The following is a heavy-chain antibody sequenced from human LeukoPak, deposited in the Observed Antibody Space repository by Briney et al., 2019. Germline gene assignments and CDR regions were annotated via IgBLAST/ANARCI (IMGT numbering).Heavy chain of an antibody. V-gene: IGHV4-34*01. CDR2: INHSGST. CDR1: GGSFSGYY. Sequence: PSETLSLTCAVYGGSFSGYYWSWIRQPPGKGLEWVGEINHSGSTNYNPSLKSRVTISVDTSKNQFSLKLSSVTAADTAVYYCASTRDNTYYYGSGSYRTDAFDIWGQGTMVTVSS. CDR3: ASTRDNTYYYGSGSYRTDAFDI. D-gene: IGHD3-10*01. J-gene: IGHJ3*02.